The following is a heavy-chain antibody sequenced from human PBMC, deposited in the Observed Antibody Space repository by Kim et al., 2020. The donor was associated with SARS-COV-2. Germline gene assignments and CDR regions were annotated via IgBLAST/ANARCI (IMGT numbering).Heavy chain of an antibody. Sequence: GGSLRLSCAASGFTFVDSFMDWIPHSPGTCGGWSESVSCGGATTYYADSVTGRFTISRDNSKDSLSLHMNSLRIEDTASYYCSKASGWLPRYWGQGTLVTVSS. J-gene: IGHJ4*02. V-gene: IGHV3-43*01. CDR1: GFTFVDSF. CDR3: SKASGWLPRY. CDR2: VSCGGATT. D-gene: IGHD6-19*01.